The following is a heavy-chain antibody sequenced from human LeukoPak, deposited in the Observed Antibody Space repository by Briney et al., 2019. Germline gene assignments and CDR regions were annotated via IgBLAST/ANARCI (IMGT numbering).Heavy chain of an antibody. V-gene: IGHV1-18*01. CDR2: ISAYNGHT. CDR1: GYTFTSYG. Sequence: ASVKVSCKASGYTFTSYGMSWVGQAPGQGLEWMGWISAYNGHTDYAQKVQGRVTMTTDTSTSTAYMELRSLRSDDTAVYYCAREVTMVRGVITKYYYNGMDVWGQGTTVTVSS. D-gene: IGHD3-10*01. J-gene: IGHJ6*02. CDR3: AREVTMVRGVITKYYYNGMDV.